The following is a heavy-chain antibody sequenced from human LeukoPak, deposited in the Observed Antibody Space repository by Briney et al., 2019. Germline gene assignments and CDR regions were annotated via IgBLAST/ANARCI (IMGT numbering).Heavy chain of an antibody. CDR3: ASPHGGNPPDAFDI. Sequence: PSGTLSLTCAVSGGSISSSNWWSWVRQPPGKGLEWIGEIYHSGSTNYNPSLKSRVTISADKSISTAYLQWSSLKASDTAMYYCASPHGGNPPDAFDIWGQGTMVTVSS. J-gene: IGHJ3*02. CDR1: GGSISSSNW. D-gene: IGHD4-23*01. CDR2: IYHSGST. V-gene: IGHV4-4*02.